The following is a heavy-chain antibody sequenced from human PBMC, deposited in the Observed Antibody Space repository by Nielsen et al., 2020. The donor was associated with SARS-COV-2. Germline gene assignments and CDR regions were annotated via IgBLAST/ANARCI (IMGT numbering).Heavy chain of an antibody. CDR3: ARLAAAGYWYFNL. Sequence: GGSLRLSCAASGFTFSSYGMHWVRQAPGKGLEWVAVISYDGSNKYYADSVKGRFTISRDNSKNTLYLQMNSLRAEDTAVYYCARLAAAGYWYFNLWGRGTLVTVSS. CDR2: ISYDGSNK. J-gene: IGHJ2*01. D-gene: IGHD6-13*01. CDR1: GFTFSSYG. V-gene: IGHV3-30*03.